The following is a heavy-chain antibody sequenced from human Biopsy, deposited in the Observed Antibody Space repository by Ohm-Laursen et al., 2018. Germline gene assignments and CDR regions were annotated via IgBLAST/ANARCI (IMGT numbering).Heavy chain of an antibody. CDR3: ARGTFRYDSSGYSWLDP. CDR1: GFTFSSYD. Sequence: GSLRLSCAASGFTFSSYDMHWVRQVPGKGLEWVSAIGTAADIYYSGSVKGRFTISRENAKNSLYLQMNSLRAGDTAVYYCARGTFRYDSSGYSWLDPWGQGTLVTVSS. J-gene: IGHJ5*02. CDR2: IGTAADI. D-gene: IGHD3-22*01. V-gene: IGHV3-13*01.